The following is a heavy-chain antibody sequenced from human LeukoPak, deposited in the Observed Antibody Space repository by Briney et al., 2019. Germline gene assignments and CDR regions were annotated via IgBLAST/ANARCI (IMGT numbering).Heavy chain of an antibody. CDR3: ARLRYFDWSPFDY. CDR2: INHSGST. D-gene: IGHD3-9*01. Sequence: SWVRQPPGKGLEWIGEINHSGSTNYNPSLKSRVTISVDTSKNQFSLKLSSVTAADTAVYYCARLRYFDWSPFDYWGQGTLVTVSS. V-gene: IGHV4-34*01. J-gene: IGHJ4*02.